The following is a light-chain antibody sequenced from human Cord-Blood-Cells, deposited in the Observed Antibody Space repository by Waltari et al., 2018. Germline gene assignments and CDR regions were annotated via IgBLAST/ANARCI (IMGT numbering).Light chain of an antibody. CDR2: AAA. J-gene: IGKJ2*01. V-gene: IGKV1-39*01. CDR3: QQSYSTPYT. CDR1: QSISSY. Sequence: DIQMSQSLYSLSASVGDRVPITCRASQSISSYLNWYQQKPGKDPKLLIYAAASLQSGVPSRFSGSRSATDFTLTISSLQPEDFAADYCQQSYSTPYTFGQGTKLEIK.